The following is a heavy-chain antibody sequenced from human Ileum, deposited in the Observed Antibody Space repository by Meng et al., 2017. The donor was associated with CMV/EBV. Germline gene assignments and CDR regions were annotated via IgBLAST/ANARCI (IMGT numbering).Heavy chain of an antibody. CDR3: ARVVDIVVVPAALAGVQH. D-gene: IGHD2-2*01. V-gene: IGHV1-2*02. J-gene: IGHJ1*01. CDR2: INPNSGGT. Sequence: ASVKVSCKASGFTFTGHYMHWVRQAPGQGLEWMGWINPNSGGTSYAQKFQGRVTMTRDTSTSTAYMELSRLRSDDTAVYYCARVVDIVVVPAALAGVQHWGQGTLVTVSS. CDR1: GFTFTGHY.